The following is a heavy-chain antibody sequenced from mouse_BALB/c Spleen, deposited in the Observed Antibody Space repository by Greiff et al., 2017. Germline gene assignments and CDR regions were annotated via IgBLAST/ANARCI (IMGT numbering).Heavy chain of an antibody. J-gene: IGHJ2*01. CDR1: GYTFTDYE. Sequence: VQLQQSGAELVRPGASVTLSCKASGYTFTDYEMHWVKQTPVHGLEWIGAIDPETGGTAYNQKFKGKATLTADKSSSTAYMELRSLTSEDSAVYYCTRRGYDYWGQGTTLTVSS. D-gene: IGHD2-14*01. CDR3: TRRGYDY. V-gene: IGHV1-15*01. CDR2: IDPETGGT.